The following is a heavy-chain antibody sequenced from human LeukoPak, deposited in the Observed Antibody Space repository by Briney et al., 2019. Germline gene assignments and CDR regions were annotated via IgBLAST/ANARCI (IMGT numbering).Heavy chain of an antibody. Sequence: SETLSLTCTVSGGSISSYYWSWIRQPAGKGLEWIGRIYTSGSTNYNPSLKSRVTISVDTSKNQFSLKLSSVTAADTAVYYCARERYYYDSSGYYRGFDYWGQGTLVTVSS. CDR3: ARERYYYDSSGYYRGFDY. J-gene: IGHJ4*02. V-gene: IGHV4-4*07. CDR1: GGSISSYY. CDR2: IYTSGST. D-gene: IGHD3-22*01.